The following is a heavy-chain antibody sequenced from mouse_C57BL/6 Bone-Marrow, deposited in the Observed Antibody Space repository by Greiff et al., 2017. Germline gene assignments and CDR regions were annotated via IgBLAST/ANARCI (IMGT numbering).Heavy chain of an antibody. CDR2: IYPGDGDT. V-gene: IGHV1-82*01. CDR3: AREGDSSGYEAY. J-gene: IGHJ3*01. Sequence: QVQLQQSGPELVKPGASVPISCKASGYAFSSSWMNWVKQRPGKGLEWIGRIYPGDGDTNYNGKFKGKGTLTADKSSSTAYMELRSLTSEDSAVYFCAREGDSSGYEAYGGQGTLVTVSA. D-gene: IGHD3-2*02. CDR1: GYAFSSSW.